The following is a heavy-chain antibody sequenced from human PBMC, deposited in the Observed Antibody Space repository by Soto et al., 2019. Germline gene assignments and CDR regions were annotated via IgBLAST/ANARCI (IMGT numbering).Heavy chain of an antibody. D-gene: IGHD3-16*02. J-gene: IGHJ4*02. CDR2: FDPEDGET. V-gene: IGHV1-24*01. CDR1: GYTLTELS. Sequence: GASVKVSCKVSGYTLTELSMHWVRQSPGKGPEWMGGFDPEDGETIYAQKFQGRVTMTEDTSTDTAYMELSSLRSEDTAVYYCATANHRASTFGGVIDPYYFDYWGQGTLVTVSS. CDR3: ATANHRASTFGGVIDPYYFDY.